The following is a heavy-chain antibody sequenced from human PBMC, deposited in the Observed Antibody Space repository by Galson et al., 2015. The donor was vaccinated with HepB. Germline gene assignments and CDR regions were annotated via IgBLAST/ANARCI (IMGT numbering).Heavy chain of an antibody. Sequence: QSGAEVKKPGESLKISCKGSGHTFTTYWTAWVRQMPGRGLEWIGVIYPGDSETKYSPSFQGHVTISADKSTTTAYLQWNSLKASDSAIYYCARQPGGRGLDVWGQGTTVTVSS. CDR2: IYPGDSET. V-gene: IGHV5-51*01. CDR1: GHTFTTYW. D-gene: IGHD2-15*01. J-gene: IGHJ6*02. CDR3: ARQPGGRGLDV.